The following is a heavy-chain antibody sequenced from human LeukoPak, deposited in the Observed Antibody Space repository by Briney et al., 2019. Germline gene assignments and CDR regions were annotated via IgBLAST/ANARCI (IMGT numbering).Heavy chain of an antibody. CDR3: ARHWSVGYYDFWSGPDY. Sequence: PSETLSLTCAVSGGSISSSNWWSWVRQPPGKGLEWIGEIYHSGSTNYNPSLQSRVTISVDTSKNQFSLKLSSVTAADTAVYYCARHWSVGYYDFWSGPDYWGQGTLVTVSS. J-gene: IGHJ4*02. D-gene: IGHD3-3*01. V-gene: IGHV4-4*02. CDR1: GGSISSSNW. CDR2: IYHSGST.